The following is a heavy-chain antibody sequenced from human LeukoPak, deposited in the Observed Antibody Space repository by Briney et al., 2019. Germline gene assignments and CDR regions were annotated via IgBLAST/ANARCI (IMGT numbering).Heavy chain of an antibody. D-gene: IGHD4-17*01. CDR3: ASGHGGDYI. V-gene: IGHV3-21*01. J-gene: IGHJ4*02. Sequence: GGSLRLSCAASGFTFSSYSMNWVRRAPGKGLEWVSSISSSSSYVYYADSVKGRFTISRDNAKNSLYLQMNSLRAEDTAVYYCASGHGGDYIWGQGTLVTVSS. CDR1: GFTFSSYS. CDR2: ISSSSSYV.